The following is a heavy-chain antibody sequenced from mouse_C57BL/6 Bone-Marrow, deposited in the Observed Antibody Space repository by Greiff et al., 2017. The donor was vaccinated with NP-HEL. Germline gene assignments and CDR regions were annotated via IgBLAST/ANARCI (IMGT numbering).Heavy chain of an antibody. V-gene: IGHV3-6*01. CDR3: AREGLRVFDY. CDR1: GYSITSGYY. CDR2: ISYDGSN. D-gene: IGHD1-1*01. J-gene: IGHJ2*01. Sequence: EVQLVESGPGLVKPSQSLSLTCSVTGYSITSGYYWNWIRQFPGNKLEWMGYISYDGSNNYNPSLKNRISITRDTSKNQFFLKLNSVTTEDTATYYCAREGLRVFDYWGQGTTLTVSS.